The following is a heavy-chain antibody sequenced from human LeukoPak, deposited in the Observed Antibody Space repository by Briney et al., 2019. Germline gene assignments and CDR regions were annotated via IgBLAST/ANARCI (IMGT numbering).Heavy chain of an antibody. Sequence: PSETLSLTCAVWGESYSGYYWSWIRQPPGKGLGWIGSIYHSGSTYYNPSLKSRVTISVETSKNQFSLKLSSVTAADTAVYYCARHKSSGFSYDYWGQGTLVTVSS. V-gene: IGHV4-38-2*01. D-gene: IGHD6-19*01. CDR2: IYHSGST. J-gene: IGHJ4*02. CDR3: ARHKSSGFSYDY. CDR1: GESYSGYY.